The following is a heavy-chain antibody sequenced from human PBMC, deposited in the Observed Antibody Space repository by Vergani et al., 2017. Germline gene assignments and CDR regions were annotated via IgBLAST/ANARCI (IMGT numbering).Heavy chain of an antibody. Sequence: QVQLQESGPGLVKPSETLSLTCTVSGASVNRANYYWSWIRQTPGTGLEWIGFIYHSGGTSYSPSLKSRVTMSIDTSKSQFSLKLSSVTAADTAFYYCARESGWYDTPAYWGQGTLVTVSS. V-gene: IGHV4-61*01. J-gene: IGHJ4*02. D-gene: IGHD6-19*01. CDR3: ARESGWYDTPAY. CDR2: IYHSGGT. CDR1: GASVNRANYY.